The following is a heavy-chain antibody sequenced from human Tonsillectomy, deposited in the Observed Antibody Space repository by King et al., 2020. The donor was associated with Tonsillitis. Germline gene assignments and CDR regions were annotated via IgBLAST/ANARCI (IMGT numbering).Heavy chain of an antibody. CDR2: IKQDGGET. V-gene: IGHV3-7*01. CDR1: GFTFSSYW. Sequence: QLVQSGGDLVQPGGSLRLSCAASGFTFSSYWMNWVRQAPGKGLEGGANIKQDGGETYYVDSVKGRFTISRDNAKNSLYLQMNSLRAEDSALFYCARDLRAYSSGWGNFDYWGQGTLVTVSS. J-gene: IGHJ4*02. D-gene: IGHD6-19*01. CDR3: ARDLRAYSSGWGNFDY.